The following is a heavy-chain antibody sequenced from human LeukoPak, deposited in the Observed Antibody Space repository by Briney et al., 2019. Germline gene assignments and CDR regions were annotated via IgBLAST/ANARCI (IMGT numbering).Heavy chain of an antibody. D-gene: IGHD5-12*01. V-gene: IGHV4-59*01. J-gene: IGHJ4*02. CDR2: IYHSGNS. CDR3: ARVRSGYDWGTFDY. Sequence: SETLSLTCTVSGGSIYSYYWRWIRQPPGKGLEWIGNIYHSGNSNFIPSYNPSLKSRVTISVDTSKSQFSLNLNSMTAADTAVYYCARVRSGYDWGTFDYWGQGTLVTVSS. CDR1: GGSIYSYY.